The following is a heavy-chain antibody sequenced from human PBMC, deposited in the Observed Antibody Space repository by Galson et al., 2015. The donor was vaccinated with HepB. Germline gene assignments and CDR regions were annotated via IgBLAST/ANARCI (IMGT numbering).Heavy chain of an antibody. CDR1: GFSFPDNT. D-gene: IGHD1-1*01. J-gene: IGHJ4*02. V-gene: IGHV3-49*04. CDR3: TRDSTTGN. CDR2: IRGSTFGGAT. Sequence: SLRLSCAASGFSFPDNTMTWVRQAPGKGLEWTGLIRGSTFGGATEYAASVRGRFTISRDDSKSIVYLQMDSLKTEDTAVYYCTRDSTTGNWGQGTLVTVSS.